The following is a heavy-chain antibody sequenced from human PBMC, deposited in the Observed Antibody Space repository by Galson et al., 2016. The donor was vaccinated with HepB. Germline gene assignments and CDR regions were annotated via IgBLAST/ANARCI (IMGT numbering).Heavy chain of an antibody. J-gene: IGHJ4*02. CDR2: IKSKTYGGTT. CDR3: TRCRTSCSTFDY. D-gene: IGHD2-2*01. Sequence: SLRLSCAVSGFTFPPAWLSWVRQAPGKGLEWVGRIKSKTYGGTTDYAAPVKGRFTISRDDSKNTLYLQMNSPKAEDTAVYYCTRCRTSCSTFDYWGQGTLVTVSS. CDR1: GFTFPPAW. V-gene: IGHV3-15*01.